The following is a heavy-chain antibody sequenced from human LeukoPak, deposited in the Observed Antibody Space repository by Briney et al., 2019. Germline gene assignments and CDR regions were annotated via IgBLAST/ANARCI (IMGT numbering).Heavy chain of an antibody. CDR3: ARDLRYCSSTSCSRYYYYYYGMDV. CDR2: IKQDGSEK. CDR1: GFTFSSYA. D-gene: IGHD2-2*01. Sequence: GGSLRLCCAASGFTFSSYAMRWVRQAPGKGLEWVANIKQDGSEKYYVDSVKGRFTISRDNAKNSLYLQMNSLRAEDTAVYYCARDLRYCSSTSCSRYYYYYYGMDVWGQGTTVTVSS. V-gene: IGHV3-7*01. J-gene: IGHJ6*02.